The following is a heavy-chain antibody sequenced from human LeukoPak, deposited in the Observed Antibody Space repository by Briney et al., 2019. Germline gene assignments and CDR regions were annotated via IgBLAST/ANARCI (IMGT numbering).Heavy chain of an antibody. CDR2: IKQDGGEK. D-gene: IGHD3-10*01. Sequence: PGGSLRLSCAASGFTFSSYWMSWVRQAPGKGLEWVANIKQDGGEKNYVASAKGRFTISRDNAKNSLYLQMNSLRAEDTAVYYCARDAPFGGVWGQGTTVTVSS. V-gene: IGHV3-7*03. J-gene: IGHJ6*02. CDR1: GFTFSSYW. CDR3: ARDAPFGGV.